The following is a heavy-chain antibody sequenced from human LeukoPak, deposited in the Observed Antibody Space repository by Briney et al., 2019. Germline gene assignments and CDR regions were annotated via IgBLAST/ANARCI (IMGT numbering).Heavy chain of an antibody. J-gene: IGHJ4*02. Sequence: PGGSLRLSCAASGFTFSGSAMHWVRQASGKGLEWVGRIRSKANNYATTYAVSVKGRFTISRGDSKNTAYLEMNSLKIEDTAVYYCSRPGAAAADTTDYWGQGTLVTVSS. CDR3: SRPGAAAADTTDY. CDR1: GFTFSGSA. D-gene: IGHD6-13*01. V-gene: IGHV3-73*01. CDR2: IRSKANNYAT.